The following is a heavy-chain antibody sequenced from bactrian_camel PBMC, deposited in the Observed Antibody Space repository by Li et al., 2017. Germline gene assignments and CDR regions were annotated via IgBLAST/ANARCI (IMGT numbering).Heavy chain of an antibody. J-gene: IGHJ4*01. Sequence: HVQLVESGGGSVQAGGSLRLSCAASGYTYSSFCMAWFRLAAGAERERVGYMDSDGTTTLSNSVKGRFTISWDSAKRTLFLQINNLKPEDTAMYYCAAVFALFRGSPCPQKYNFWGPGTQVTVS. CDR1: GYTYSSFC. CDR2: MDSDGTTT. V-gene: IGHV3S6*01. D-gene: IGHD3*01. CDR3: AAVFALFRGSPCPQKYNF.